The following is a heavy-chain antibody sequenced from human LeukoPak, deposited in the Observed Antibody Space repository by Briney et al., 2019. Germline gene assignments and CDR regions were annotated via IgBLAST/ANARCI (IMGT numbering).Heavy chain of an antibody. CDR1: GITFSRSW. CDR2: MKEDGGEI. J-gene: IGHJ3*02. Sequence: GGSLRLSCAASGITFSRSWMSWVRQAPGKGLEWVAFMKEDGGEIFYVDSVKGRFTISRDNAKNSLYLQMNSLRAEDTAVYYCARPSPLTDAFDIWGQGTMVTVSS. V-gene: IGHV3-7*02. CDR3: ARPSPLTDAFDI.